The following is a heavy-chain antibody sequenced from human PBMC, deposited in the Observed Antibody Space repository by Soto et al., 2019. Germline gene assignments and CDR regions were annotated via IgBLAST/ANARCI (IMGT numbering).Heavy chain of an antibody. Sequence: SETLSPTSNVSGGSVSNSSSVSICIRQSPGNGLEWIGSVYYRGRSYSKSSVKSRVTISVDTSKNQFSLNLSSVTASDTAGYFCVSQRTTVLTQAYFDYWGPGALVTVCS. J-gene: IGHJ4*02. CDR3: VSQRTTVLTQAYFDY. V-gene: IGHV4-39*01. D-gene: IGHD4-4*01. CDR2: VYYRGRS. CDR1: GGSVSNSSSV.